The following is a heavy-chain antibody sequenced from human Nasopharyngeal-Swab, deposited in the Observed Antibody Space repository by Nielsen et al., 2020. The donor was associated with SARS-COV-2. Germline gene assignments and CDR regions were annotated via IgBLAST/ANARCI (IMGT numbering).Heavy chain of an antibody. CDR2: IYYSGST. J-gene: IGHJ4*02. CDR3: AGHERQWLVPKPGYFDY. D-gene: IGHD6-19*01. Sequence: SETLSLTCTVSGGSISSSSYYWGWIRQPPGKGLEWIGSIYYSGSTYYNPSLKSRVTISVDTSKNQFSLKLSSVTAADTAVYYCAGHERQWLVPKPGYFDYWGQGTLVTVSS. CDR1: GGSISSSSYY. V-gene: IGHV4-39*01.